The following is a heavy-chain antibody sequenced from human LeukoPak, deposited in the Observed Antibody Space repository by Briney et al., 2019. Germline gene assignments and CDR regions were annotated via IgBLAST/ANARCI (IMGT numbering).Heavy chain of an antibody. J-gene: IGHJ1*01. V-gene: IGHV3-23*01. CDR2: ISGSGGST. CDR3: AKACCNVVYAPGG. D-gene: IGHD2-8*02. CDR1: GFTFSSYA. Sequence: PGGSLRLSCAASGFTFSSYAMGWVRQAPGKGLGWVSVISGSGGSTYYADSVKGRFTISRDNSKNTLYLQMNSLRAEDTAVYYCAKACCNVVYAPGGWGQGTLVTVSS.